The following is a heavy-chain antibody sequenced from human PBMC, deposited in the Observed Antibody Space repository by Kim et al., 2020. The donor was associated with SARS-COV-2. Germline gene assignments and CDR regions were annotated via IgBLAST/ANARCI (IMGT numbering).Heavy chain of an antibody. D-gene: IGHD3-22*01. CDR1: GGTFSSYA. Sequence: SVKVSCKASGGTFSSYAISWVRQAPGQGLEWMGGIIPIFGTANYAQKIQGRVTITADESTSTAYMELSSLRSEDTAVYYCARGKPLQTYYYDSSGYSADYWGQGTLVTVSS. CDR3: ARGKPLQTYYYDSSGYSADY. J-gene: IGHJ4*02. V-gene: IGHV1-69*13. CDR2: IIPIFGTA.